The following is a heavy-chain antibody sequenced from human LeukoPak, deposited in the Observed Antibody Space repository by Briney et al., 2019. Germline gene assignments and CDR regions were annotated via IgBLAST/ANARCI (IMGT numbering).Heavy chain of an antibody. Sequence: GGSLRLPCAAPGFTFSSYWMSWVRQAPGKGLEWVAKIKQDGSEKYYVDSVKGRFTISRDNAKNSLYLQMNSLRAEDTAVYYCARDGTYYYDSSGLFDYWGQGTLVTVSS. V-gene: IGHV3-7*05. D-gene: IGHD3-22*01. CDR1: GFTFSSYW. CDR2: IKQDGSEK. CDR3: ARDGTYYYDSSGLFDY. J-gene: IGHJ4*02.